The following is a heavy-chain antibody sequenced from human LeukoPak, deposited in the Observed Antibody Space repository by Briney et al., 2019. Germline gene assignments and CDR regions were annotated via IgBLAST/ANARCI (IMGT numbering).Heavy chain of an antibody. CDR1: GFTFSSYA. CDR3: ARDLSSGHPGGFDY. D-gene: IGHD3-3*01. Sequence: GGSLRLSCAASGFTFSSYAMSWVRQAPGKGLEWVSAISGSGGSTYYADSVKGRFTISRDNAKNSLYLQMNSLRVEDTAVYFCARDLSSGHPGGFDYWGQGTLVTVSS. CDR2: ISGSGGST. V-gene: IGHV3-23*01. J-gene: IGHJ4*02.